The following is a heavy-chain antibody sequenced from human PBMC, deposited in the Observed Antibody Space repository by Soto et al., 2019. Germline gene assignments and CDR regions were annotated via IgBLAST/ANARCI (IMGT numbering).Heavy chain of an antibody. J-gene: IGHJ5*02. CDR1: GASVSAGY. CDR2: MYFGGSF. Sequence: QVQLQESGPGLVKPSETLSLTCTVSGASVSAGYWSWIRQPPGKGLEWIGFMYFGGSFNYNPALTSRVSISVETSKSQVSMKVTCVTAADTAVYYCARSYYDTTGFAVDPWGQGTLVTVSS. V-gene: IGHV4-59*02. D-gene: IGHD3-22*01. CDR3: ARSYYDTTGFAVDP.